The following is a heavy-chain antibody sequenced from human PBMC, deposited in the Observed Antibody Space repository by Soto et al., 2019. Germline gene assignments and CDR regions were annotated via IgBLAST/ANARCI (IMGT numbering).Heavy chain of an antibody. CDR3: ARESHDILTGPPWVWYFDL. J-gene: IGHJ2*01. CDR2: INDRGSI. V-gene: IGHV4-34*01. Sequence: QVQLQQWGAGPLRPLETLSLTCGVSGGPFSGYYWAWIRQSPGKGLEWIGEINDRGSINYNPSLKSGVTISVGTSNTHYTLKLRSVTAADTAVYYCARESHDILTGPPWVWYFDLWGRGTLVTVSS. CDR1: GGPFSGYY. D-gene: IGHD3-9*01.